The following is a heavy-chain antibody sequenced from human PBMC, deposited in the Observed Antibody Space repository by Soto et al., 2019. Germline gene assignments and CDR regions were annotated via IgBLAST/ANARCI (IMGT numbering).Heavy chain of an antibody. CDR3: ARDLPPVDS. CDR1: GYIFTSYG. CDR2: ISAHNGNT. J-gene: IGHJ4*02. Sequence: QAHLVQSGPEVKKPGASVKVSCKGSGYIFTSYGIAWVRQAPGQGLEWMGWISAHNGNTEYAQKLQGRVTMTTDTSTSTAYMELRSLRSDDTAVYYCARDLPPVDSWGQGTLITVSS. V-gene: IGHV1-18*01.